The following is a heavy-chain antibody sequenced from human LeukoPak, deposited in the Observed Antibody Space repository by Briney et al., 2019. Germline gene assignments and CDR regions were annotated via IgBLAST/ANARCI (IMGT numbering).Heavy chain of an antibody. V-gene: IGHV3-9*03. D-gene: IGHD6-13*01. CDR3: AKGMGYSSSWWHFQH. Sequence: GRSLKLSCAASGFTFDDYAMHWVRQAPGKGLEWVSGISWNSGSIGYADSVKGRFTISRDNAKNSLYLQMNSLRAEDMALYYCAKGMGYSSSWWHFQHWGQGTLVTVSS. CDR1: GFTFDDYA. J-gene: IGHJ1*01. CDR2: ISWNSGSI.